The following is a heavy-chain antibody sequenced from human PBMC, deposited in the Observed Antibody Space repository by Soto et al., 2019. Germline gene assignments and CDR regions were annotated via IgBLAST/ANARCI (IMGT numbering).Heavy chain of an antibody. D-gene: IGHD6-13*01. J-gene: IGHJ6*02. V-gene: IGHV6-1*01. CDR2: TYYRSKWYN. CDR1: GDSVSSNSAA. Sequence: PSQTLSLTCAISGDSVSSNSAAWNWIRQSPSRGLEWLGRTYYRSKWYNDYAVSVKSRITINPDTSKNQFSLQLNSVTPEDTAVYYCAREESSSWSGYYNYYGMDVWGQGTTVTVSS. CDR3: AREESSSWSGYYNYYGMDV.